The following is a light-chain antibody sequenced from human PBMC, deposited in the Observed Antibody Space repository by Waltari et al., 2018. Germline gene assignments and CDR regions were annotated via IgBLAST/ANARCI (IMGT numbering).Light chain of an antibody. CDR2: EIN. Sequence: QSALTQPASVSGSPGQSITISCTGTSGDVGSHDLVSWYQQHPGKAPKLIIYEINKRPRVCFNRSSGSKSGKTASLTISGVQAEDEADYYCCSFTNSRNFDVFGTGTKVTVL. J-gene: IGLJ1*01. V-gene: IGLV2-23*02. CDR3: CSFTNSRNFDV. CDR1: SGDVGSHDL.